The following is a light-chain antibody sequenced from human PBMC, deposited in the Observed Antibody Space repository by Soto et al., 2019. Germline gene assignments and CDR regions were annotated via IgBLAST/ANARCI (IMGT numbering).Light chain of an antibody. CDR3: QQYGSLSWT. V-gene: IGKV3-20*01. Sequence: EIVLTQSPGTLSLSPWERATLSCRASQSVSSSYLAWYQQKPGQAPRLLIYGASTRATGIPARFSGSGSGTDFTLTISRLEPEDFAVYYCQQYGSLSWTFGQGTKVDIK. CDR1: QSVSSSY. CDR2: GAS. J-gene: IGKJ1*01.